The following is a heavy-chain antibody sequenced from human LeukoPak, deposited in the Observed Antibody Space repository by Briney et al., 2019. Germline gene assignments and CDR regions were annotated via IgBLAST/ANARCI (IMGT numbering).Heavy chain of an antibody. CDR1: GFTFSSYG. J-gene: IGHJ4*02. Sequence: GGSLRLSCAASGFTFSSYGMHWVRQAPGKGLEWVAVISYDGSNKYYADSVKGRFTISRDNSKNTLYLQMNSLRAEDTAVYYCAKDRRSLGDYAFGYWGQGTLVTVSS. CDR3: AKDRRSLGDYAFGY. D-gene: IGHD4-17*01. V-gene: IGHV3-30*18. CDR2: ISYDGSNK.